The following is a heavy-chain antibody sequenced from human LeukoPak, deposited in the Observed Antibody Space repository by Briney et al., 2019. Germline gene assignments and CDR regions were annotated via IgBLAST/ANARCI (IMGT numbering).Heavy chain of an antibody. CDR3: ARGYSSSPTEDYFDY. Sequence: GGSLRLSCEASGFTFNTHWMNWVRHAPGKGLEWMANISPDGGDEVYVDSVKGRFTISRDNAKNSVYLQMNSLRAEDTAVYYCARGYSSSPTEDYFDYWGQGTLVTVSS. D-gene: IGHD6-13*01. J-gene: IGHJ4*02. CDR1: GFTFNTHW. CDR2: ISPDGGDE. V-gene: IGHV3-7*03.